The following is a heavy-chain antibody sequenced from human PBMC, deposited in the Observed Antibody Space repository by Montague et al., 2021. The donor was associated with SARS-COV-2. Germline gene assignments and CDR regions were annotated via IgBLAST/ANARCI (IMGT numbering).Heavy chain of an antibody. V-gene: IGHV3-48*03. CDR1: GFTFSSYE. CDR2: ISSSGSTI. CDR3: ARDGPDYYDSSGYCRPLDY. J-gene: IGHJ4*02. Sequence: SLRLSCAASGFTFSSYEMNWVRQAPGKGLEWVSYISSSGSTIYYADSVKGRFTISRDNAKNSLYLQMNSLRAEDTAVYYCARDGPDYYDSSGYCRPLDYWGQGTLVTVSS. D-gene: IGHD3-22*01.